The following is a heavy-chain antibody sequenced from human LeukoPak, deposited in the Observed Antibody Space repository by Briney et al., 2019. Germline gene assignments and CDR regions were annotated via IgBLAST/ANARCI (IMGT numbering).Heavy chain of an antibody. CDR3: ARGSPVEVADPFDP. CDR1: GYTFTGYY. V-gene: IGHV1-2*02. CDR2: INPNSGGT. J-gene: IGHJ5*02. Sequence: ASVKVSCQASGYTFTGYYMHWVRQAPGQGLEWMGWINPNSGGTNYAHKFQDRVPMTRDTSISTAYMELSRLRSDDTAVYYCARGSPVEVADPFDPWGQGTLVTVSS. D-gene: IGHD6-19*01.